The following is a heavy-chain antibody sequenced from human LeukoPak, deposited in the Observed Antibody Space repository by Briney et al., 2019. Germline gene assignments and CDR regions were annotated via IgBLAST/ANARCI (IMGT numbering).Heavy chain of an antibody. D-gene: IGHD2-8*01. Sequence: ASVKVSCKASGGTFSSYAISWVRQAPGQGLECMGWIYPNSGATGYAQNFQGRVTMTRDMSVSTIYMELSRLRSDDTAVYYCARDGVSTTPDFDYWGQGTLVTVSS. V-gene: IGHV1-2*02. J-gene: IGHJ4*02. CDR3: ARDGVSTTPDFDY. CDR2: IYPNSGAT. CDR1: GGTFSSYA.